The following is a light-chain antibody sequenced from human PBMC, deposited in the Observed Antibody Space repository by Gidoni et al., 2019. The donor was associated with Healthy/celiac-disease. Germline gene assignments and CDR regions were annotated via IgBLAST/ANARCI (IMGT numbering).Light chain of an antibody. J-gene: IGKJ2*01. CDR1: QSVSSTY. CDR2: GAS. Sequence: EIVLTQSPGTLSLSPGESATLSCWASQSVSSTYLAWYQQKPGQAPRLLIYGASNRATGIPDRFSGSGSGTDFTLTISRLEPDDFAVYYCQQYGNSPPYSFGQGTKLEIK. V-gene: IGKV3-20*01. CDR3: QQYGNSPPYS.